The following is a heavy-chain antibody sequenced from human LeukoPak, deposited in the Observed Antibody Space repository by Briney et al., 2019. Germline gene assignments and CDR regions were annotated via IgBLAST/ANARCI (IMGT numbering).Heavy chain of an antibody. V-gene: IGHV3-11*04. D-gene: IGHD2-2*01. J-gene: IGHJ6*03. CDR2: ISSSGSTI. CDR3: ASMYCSSTSCPLYYYYMDV. Sequence: GGSLRLSCAASGFTFSDYYMSWIRQAPGKGLEWVSYISSSGSTIYYADSVKGRFTISRDNAKNSLYLQMNSLRAEDTAVYYCASMYCSSTSCPLYYYYMDVWGEGTTVTVSS. CDR1: GFTFSDYY.